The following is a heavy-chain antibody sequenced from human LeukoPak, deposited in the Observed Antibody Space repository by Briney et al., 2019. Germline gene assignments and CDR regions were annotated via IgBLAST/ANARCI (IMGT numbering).Heavy chain of an antibody. Sequence: GGSLRLSCAASGFTFSSYAMHWVRQAPGKGLEWVAVISYDGSNKYYADSVKGRFTISRDNSKNTLYLQMNSLRAEDTAVYYCARDLGITGKMDVWGKGTTVTVS. CDR1: GFTFSSYA. J-gene: IGHJ6*03. CDR3: ARDLGITGKMDV. D-gene: IGHD1-20*01. V-gene: IGHV3-30*01. CDR2: ISYDGSNK.